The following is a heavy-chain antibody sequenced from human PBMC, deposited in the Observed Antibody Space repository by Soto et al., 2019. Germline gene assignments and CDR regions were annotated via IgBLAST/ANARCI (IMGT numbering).Heavy chain of an antibody. Sequence: QVQLQQWGAGLLKPSETLSLTCDVYGGSFGGYFWSWIRQPPGKGLEWIGEINHGGITNYNPSLKSRITISVDTSNNQFSRKLSSVTAADAAVFYCARQGAVTVMFYYHGMDVWGQGTSVTVSS. D-gene: IGHD2-21*02. CDR2: INHGGIT. J-gene: IGHJ6*02. CDR3: ARQGAVTVMFYYHGMDV. CDR1: GGSFGGYF. V-gene: IGHV4-34*02.